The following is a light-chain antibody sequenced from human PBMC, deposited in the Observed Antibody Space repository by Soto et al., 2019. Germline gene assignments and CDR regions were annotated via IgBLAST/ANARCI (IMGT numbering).Light chain of an antibody. CDR3: HHNNDSGA. J-gene: IGKJ1*01. Sequence: EIVLTQSPGTLSLSPGERATLSCRASQSVRSSHLAWYHQKSRRPATSLINDAACSSASSADTSISGRSWTKDSPTTISRQPSEVSAYYYQHHNNDSGAFGQGTKVDIK. V-gene: IGKV3D-20*02. CDR1: QSVRSSH. CDR2: DAA.